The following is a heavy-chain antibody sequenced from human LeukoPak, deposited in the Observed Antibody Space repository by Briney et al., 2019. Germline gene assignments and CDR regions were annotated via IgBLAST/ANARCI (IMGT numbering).Heavy chain of an antibody. D-gene: IGHD5-18*01. J-gene: IGHJ3*02. Sequence: SETLSLTCTVSGGSISSYYWSWIRQPPGKGLEWIGYIYYSGSTNYNPSLKSRVTISVDTSKNQFSLKLSSVTAADTVVYYCARRITAMAPDDAFDIWGQGTMVTVSS. CDR1: GGSISSYY. V-gene: IGHV4-59*08. CDR3: ARRITAMAPDDAFDI. CDR2: IYYSGST.